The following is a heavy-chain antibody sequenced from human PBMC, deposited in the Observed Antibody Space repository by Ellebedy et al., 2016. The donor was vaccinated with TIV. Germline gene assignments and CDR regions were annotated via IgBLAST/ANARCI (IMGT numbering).Heavy chain of an antibody. V-gene: IGHV1-18*04. J-gene: IGHJ4*02. CDR1: GYTFTSYG. CDR2: ISANNGDT. D-gene: IGHD3-3*01. CDR3: ARDWSGH. Sequence: AASVMVSCKTSGYTFTSYGISWVRQAPGQGLEWMGWISANNGDTNYAQKFQGRVTMTTDTSTTTVYMELRSLRSDDTAVYYCARDWSGHWGQGTLVTVSS.